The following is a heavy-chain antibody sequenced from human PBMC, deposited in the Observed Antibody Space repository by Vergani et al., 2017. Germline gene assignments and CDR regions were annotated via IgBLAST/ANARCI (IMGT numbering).Heavy chain of an antibody. Sequence: QVQLVESGGGVVQPGRSLRLSCAASGFTFSSYGMHWVRQAPGKGLGWVAVISYEGSNKYYADSVKGRFTIARDNSKNTLYLEKKSLRGEDTAVYYCAKDRRVYCGGDCFVFAFWGRGTLVTVSS. D-gene: IGHD2-21*02. CDR1: GFTFSSYG. CDR3: AKDRRVYCGGDCFVFAF. CDR2: ISYEGSNK. V-gene: IGHV3-30*18. J-gene: IGHJ2*01.